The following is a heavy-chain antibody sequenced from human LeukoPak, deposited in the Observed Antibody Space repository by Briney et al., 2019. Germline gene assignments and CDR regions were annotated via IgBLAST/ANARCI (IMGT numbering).Heavy chain of an antibody. CDR2: IYFSGST. CDR3: AGTGDLNWFDP. D-gene: IGHD7-27*01. Sequence: PSETLSLTCTVSGGSISRYYWSWIRQPPGKGLEWIGYIYFSGSTNYNPSLKSRVTISVDTSRNQFSLKLSSVTAADTAVYYCAGTGDLNWFDPWGQGTLVTVSS. CDR1: GGSISRYY. V-gene: IGHV4-59*01. J-gene: IGHJ5*02.